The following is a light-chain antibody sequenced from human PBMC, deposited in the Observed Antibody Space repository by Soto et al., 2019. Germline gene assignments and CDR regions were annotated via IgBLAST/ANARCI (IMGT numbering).Light chain of an antibody. CDR2: GAS. J-gene: IGKJ5*01. V-gene: IGKV3-11*01. CDR3: QQRSNWPSIT. CDR1: HSVSSN. Sequence: EIVMTQSPATLSVSPGERATLSCRASHSVSSNLAWYQQKPGQAPRLLIYGASNRATGIPARFSGSGSGTDFTLTISSLEPEDSAVYYCQQRSNWPSITFGQGTRLEI.